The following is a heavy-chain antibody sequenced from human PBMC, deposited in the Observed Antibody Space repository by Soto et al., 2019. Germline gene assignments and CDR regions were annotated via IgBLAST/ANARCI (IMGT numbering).Heavy chain of an antibody. J-gene: IGHJ4*02. CDR1: GFTFSSYS. CDR2: ISSSSSYI. D-gene: IGHD2-8*01. Sequence: EVQLVESGGGLVKPGGSLRLSCAASGFTFSSYSMNWVRQAPGKGLEWVSFISSSSSYIYYADSVKGRFTISRDDAENSLYLLMNSLRAEDTAVYYCARVNGPNYFDYWGQGTLVTVSS. V-gene: IGHV3-21*01. CDR3: ARVNGPNYFDY.